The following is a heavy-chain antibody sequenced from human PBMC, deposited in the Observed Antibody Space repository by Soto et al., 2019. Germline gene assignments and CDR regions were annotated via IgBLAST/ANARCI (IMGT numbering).Heavy chain of an antibody. D-gene: IGHD2-2*01. CDR1: GGSFSGYY. CDR2: INHSGST. J-gene: IGHJ6*02. Sequence: SETLSLTCAVYGGSFSGYYWSWIRQPPGKGLEWIGEINHSGSTNYNPSLKSRVTISVDTSKNQFSLKLSSVTAADTAVYYCSSVPYYYGMYGRGQRTTVTV. CDR3: SSVPYYYGMYG. V-gene: IGHV4-34*01.